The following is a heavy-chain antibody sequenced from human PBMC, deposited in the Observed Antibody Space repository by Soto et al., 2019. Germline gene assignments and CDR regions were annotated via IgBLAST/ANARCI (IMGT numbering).Heavy chain of an antibody. D-gene: IGHD6-19*01. Sequence: QVQLVESGGGVVQPGRSLRLSCAASGFTFSSYGMHWVRQAPGKGLEWVAVISYDGSNKYYADSVKCRFTISRDNSKNTLYLQMNSLRAEDTAVYYCAKDGGSGWLFDYWGQGTLVTVSS. J-gene: IGHJ4*02. V-gene: IGHV3-30*18. CDR1: GFTFSSYG. CDR2: ISYDGSNK. CDR3: AKDGGSGWLFDY.